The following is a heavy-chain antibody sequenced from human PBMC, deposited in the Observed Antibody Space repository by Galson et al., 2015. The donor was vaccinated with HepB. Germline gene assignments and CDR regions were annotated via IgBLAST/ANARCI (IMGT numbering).Heavy chain of an antibody. Sequence: SLRLSCAASGFSFSSYDIHWVRQATGKGLEWVSSISRSGDTFYPDSVKGRFTISRENANNSLYLQMNNLRAGDTAVYYCARDRGSAWNIFDPWGQGTLVTVSS. V-gene: IGHV3-13*01. J-gene: IGHJ5*02. D-gene: IGHD6-19*01. CDR2: ISRSGDT. CDR1: GFSFSSYD. CDR3: ARDRGSAWNIFDP.